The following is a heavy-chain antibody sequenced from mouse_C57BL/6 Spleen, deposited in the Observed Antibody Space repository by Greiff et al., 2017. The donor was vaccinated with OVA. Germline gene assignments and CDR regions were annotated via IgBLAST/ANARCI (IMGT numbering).Heavy chain of an antibody. CDR1: GYTFTRYW. CDR2: IHPNSGST. D-gene: IGHD2-4*01. Sequence: QVQLQQPGAELVKPGASVKLSCKASGYTFTRYWMHWVKQRPGQGLEWIGMIHPNSGSTNYNEKFKSKATLTVDKSSSTAYMQLSSLTSEDSAVYYCARFDYDGAWFAYWGQGTLVTVSA. CDR3: ARFDYDGAWFAY. V-gene: IGHV1-64*01. J-gene: IGHJ3*01.